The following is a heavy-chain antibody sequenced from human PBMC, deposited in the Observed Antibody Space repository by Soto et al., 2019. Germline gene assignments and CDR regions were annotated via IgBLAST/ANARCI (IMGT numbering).Heavy chain of an antibody. CDR3: AKDIVHSSGWIRAFDI. CDR2: ISWNSGSI. V-gene: IGHV3-9*01. J-gene: IGHJ3*02. D-gene: IGHD6-19*01. Sequence: VQLVESGGGLVQPGRSLRLSCAASGFTFDDYAMHWVRQAPGKGLEWVSGISWNSGSIGYADSVKGRFTISRDNAKNSLYLQMNSLRAEDTALYYCAKDIVHSSGWIRAFDIWGQGTMVTVSS. CDR1: GFTFDDYA.